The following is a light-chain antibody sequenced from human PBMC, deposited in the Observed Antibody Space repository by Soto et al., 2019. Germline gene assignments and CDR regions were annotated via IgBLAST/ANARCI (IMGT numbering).Light chain of an antibody. V-gene: IGLV2-14*01. CDR1: SSDVGAYNY. J-gene: IGLJ7*01. CDR2: EVS. CDR3: SSYTATRTDV. Sequence: QSVLTQPASVYESPGQSITISCTGTSSDVGAYNYVSWYQQYPGKAPRLMIYEVSNRPSGISTRFSGSKSGNTASLTISGLQAEDEADYYCSSYTATRTDVFGSGTQLTVL.